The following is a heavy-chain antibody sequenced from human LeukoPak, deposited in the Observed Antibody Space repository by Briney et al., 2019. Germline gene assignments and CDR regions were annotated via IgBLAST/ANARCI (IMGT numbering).Heavy chain of an antibody. V-gene: IGHV3-48*03. J-gene: IGHJ4*02. Sequence: GGSLRLSCAASGFTFSSYEMNWVRQAPGKGLEWISYISNSGTIMYYADSVKGRFTISRDDAKSSLYLQLNSLRAEDTAVYYCTLVPLGWGQGTLVAVSS. CDR3: TLVPLG. CDR2: ISNSGTIM. CDR1: GFTFSSYE. D-gene: IGHD2-8*02.